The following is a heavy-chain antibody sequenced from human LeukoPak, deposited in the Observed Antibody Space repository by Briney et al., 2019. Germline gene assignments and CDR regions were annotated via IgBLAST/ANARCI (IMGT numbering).Heavy chain of an antibody. CDR2: IYSGGST. Sequence: GGSLRLSCAASGFTVSSNYMSWVRQAPGKGLEWVSVIYSGGSTYYADSVKGRFTISRDNSKNTLYLQMNSLRAEDTAVYYCARDSYYYDSSGYYWRWGQGTLVTVSS. CDR3: ARDSYYYDSSGYYWR. CDR1: GFTVSSNY. D-gene: IGHD3-22*01. V-gene: IGHV3-66*01. J-gene: IGHJ4*02.